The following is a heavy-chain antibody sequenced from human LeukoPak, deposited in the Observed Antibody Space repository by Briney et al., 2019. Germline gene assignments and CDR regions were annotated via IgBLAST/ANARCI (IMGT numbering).Heavy chain of an antibody. D-gene: IGHD5-12*01. V-gene: IGHV1-2*02. CDR3: ARIAPDIVATTGGDY. CDR1: GYTFTGYY. J-gene: IGHJ4*02. Sequence: VKVSCKASGYTFTGYYMHWVRQAPGQGLEWMGWINPNSGGTNYAQKFQGRVTMTRDTSISTAYMELSRLRSDDTAVYYCARIAPDIVATTGGDYWGQGTLVTVSS. CDR2: INPNSGGT.